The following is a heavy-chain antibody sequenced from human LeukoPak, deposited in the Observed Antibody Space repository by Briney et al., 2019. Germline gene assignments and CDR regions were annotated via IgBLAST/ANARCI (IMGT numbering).Heavy chain of an antibody. CDR1: GYSFTSYW. CDR3: ARETCSGGSCFHLDY. D-gene: IGHD2-15*01. CDR2: IYPGDSDT. V-gene: IGHV5-51*01. J-gene: IGHJ4*02. Sequence: GESLKISCKGSGYSFTSYWIGWVRQMPGKGLEWMGIIYPGDSDTRYSPSFQGQVTTSADKSISTAYLQWSSLKASDTAMYYCARETCSGGSCFHLDYWGQGTLVTVSS.